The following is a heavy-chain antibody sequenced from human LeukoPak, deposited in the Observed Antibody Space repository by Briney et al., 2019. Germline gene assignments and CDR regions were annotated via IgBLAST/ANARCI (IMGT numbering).Heavy chain of an antibody. D-gene: IGHD6-13*01. CDR2: INPDGSQG. V-gene: IGHV3-7*01. CDR1: GFTFSNSY. J-gene: IGHJ4*02. CDR3: ASTFSSSWYPFNY. Sequence: PGWSLRLSCEASGFTFSNSYMSWVRQAPGKGLEWVAIINPDGSQGSYVDSVKGRFAISRDNALNSLFLQMNSLSAEDTAVYYCASTFSSSWYPFNYWGQGTLVTVSS.